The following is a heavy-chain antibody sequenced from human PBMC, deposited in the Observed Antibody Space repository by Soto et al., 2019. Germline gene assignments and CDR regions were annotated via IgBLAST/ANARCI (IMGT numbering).Heavy chain of an antibody. CDR2: ISASGATT. D-gene: IGHD1-1*01. CDR3: TKGGIPRRYNIPKVDFDY. CDR1: GFIFSNYA. Sequence: EVHLLESGGDLVQRGGSLRLSCAASGFIFSNYAMSWVRQAPGKGLELVSAISASGATTYYPDSVKGRFTISRDNSKNTLYLQMNSLRAEDTAVYYCTKGGIPRRYNIPKVDFDYWGQGSLVTVSS. J-gene: IGHJ4*02. V-gene: IGHV3-23*01.